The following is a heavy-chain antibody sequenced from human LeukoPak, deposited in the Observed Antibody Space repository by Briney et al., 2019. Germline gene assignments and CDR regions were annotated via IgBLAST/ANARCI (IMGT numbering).Heavy chain of an antibody. CDR3: ARASEPYDYVWGSYRPYYFDY. Sequence: SETLSLTCTVSGGSISSYYWSWIRQPPGKGLEWIGYIYYSGSTNYNPSLKSRVTISVDTSKNQFSLKLSSVTAADTAVYYCARASEPYDYVWGSYRPYYFDYWGQGTLVTVSS. CDR1: GGSISSYY. CDR2: IYYSGST. V-gene: IGHV4-59*01. D-gene: IGHD3-16*02. J-gene: IGHJ4*02.